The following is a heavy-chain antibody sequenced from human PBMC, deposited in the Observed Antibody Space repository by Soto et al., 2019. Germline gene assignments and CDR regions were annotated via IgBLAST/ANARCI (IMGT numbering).Heavy chain of an antibody. CDR3: ARGEWFLRGYGMDV. J-gene: IGHJ6*02. CDR1: GDSVSTAY. V-gene: IGHV4-59*02. Sequence: QVQLQESGPGLVKPSETLSLTCTVSGDSVSTAYWSWIRQPPGKRLEYIGFIYNGGSPNYNPSLESRAPTSPDTSKNQFSLKLTSVTAADTAVYYCARGEWFLRGYGMDVWGRGTTVTVS. D-gene: IGHD3-3*01. CDR2: IYNGGSP.